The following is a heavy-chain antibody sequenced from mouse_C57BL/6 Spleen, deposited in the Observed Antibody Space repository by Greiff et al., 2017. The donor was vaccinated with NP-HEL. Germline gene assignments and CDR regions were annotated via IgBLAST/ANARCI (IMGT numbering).Heavy chain of an antibody. CDR3: TNYYGPY. V-gene: IGHV1-15*01. Sequence: QVQLKESGAELVRPGASVTLSCKASGYTFTDYEMHWVKQTPVHGLEWIGAIDPETGGTAYNQKFKGKAILTADKSSSTAYMELRSLTSEDSAVYYCTNYYGPYWGQGTTLTVSS. D-gene: IGHD1-1*01. J-gene: IGHJ2*01. CDR2: IDPETGGT. CDR1: GYTFTDYE.